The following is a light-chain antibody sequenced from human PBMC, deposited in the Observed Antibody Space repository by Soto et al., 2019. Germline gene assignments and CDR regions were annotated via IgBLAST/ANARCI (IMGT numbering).Light chain of an antibody. CDR2: EVS. Sequence: QSVLTQPASVSGSPGQSITISCTGTSSDVGSYNLVSWYQQHPGKAPKLMIYEVSKRPSGVSNRFSGSKSGNTASLTISGLQAEDEAADYCCSYAGSSTFRVFGGGTKLTVL. CDR3: CSYAGSSTFRV. CDR1: SSDVGSYNL. J-gene: IGLJ2*01. V-gene: IGLV2-23*02.